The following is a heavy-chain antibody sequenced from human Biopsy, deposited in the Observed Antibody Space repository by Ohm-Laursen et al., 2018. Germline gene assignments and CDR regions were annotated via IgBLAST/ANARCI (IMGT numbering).Heavy chain of an antibody. Sequence: SDTLSLTCTVSGDSISSGVYYWNWFRQHPEKGLEWIGYISSGGYRKYTPSLQSLITISMDTSRNQFSLRLNSVTSADTAVYYCARAPYVSGGFGWFDPWGQGIVVTVSS. CDR3: ARAPYVSGGFGWFDP. V-gene: IGHV4-31*01. J-gene: IGHJ5*02. CDR2: ISSGGYR. D-gene: IGHD3-10*01. CDR1: GDSISSGVYY.